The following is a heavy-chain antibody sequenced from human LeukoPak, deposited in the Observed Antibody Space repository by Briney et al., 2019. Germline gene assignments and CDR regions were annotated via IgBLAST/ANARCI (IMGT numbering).Heavy chain of an antibody. J-gene: IGHJ5*02. Sequence: SETLSLTCNVSGGSISSSTDCWGWIRQPPGKGLEWIGCIYQSGSTYYNPSLKSRVTISVDTSKNQFSLKLSSVTAADTAVYYCARGNVVYYDFWSGYYHNWFDPWGQGTLVTVSS. CDR1: GGSISSSTDC. D-gene: IGHD3-3*01. CDR3: ARGNVVYYDFWSGYYHNWFDP. CDR2: IYQSGST. V-gene: IGHV4-39*07.